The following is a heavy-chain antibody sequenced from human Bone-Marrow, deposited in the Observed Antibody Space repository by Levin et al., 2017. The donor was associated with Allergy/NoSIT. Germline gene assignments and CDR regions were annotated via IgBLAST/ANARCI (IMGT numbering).Heavy chain of an antibody. J-gene: IGHJ4*02. CDR1: GGSVSSLSYY. D-gene: IGHD1-26*01. V-gene: IGHV4-61*01. CDR3: AGVQWGFDY. CDR2: VYYTGVT. Sequence: KTSETLSLTCTVSGGSVSSLSYYWSWIRQPPGKGLEYIGYVYYTGVTNYNPSLKSRASISLDTSKDQFSLKLNSVTAADTAVYYCAGVQWGFDYWDQGTLVTVSS.